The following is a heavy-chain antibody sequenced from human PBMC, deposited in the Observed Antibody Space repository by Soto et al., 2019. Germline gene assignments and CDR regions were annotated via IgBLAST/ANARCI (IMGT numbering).Heavy chain of an antibody. J-gene: IGHJ4*02. D-gene: IGHD3-3*01. CDR1: CGSISSGGYY. V-gene: IGHV4-31*03. CDR2: IYYSGST. Sequence: PSETLSLTCTVSCGSISSGGYYWSWIRQHPGKGLEWIGYIYYSGSTYYNPSLKSRVTISVDTSKNQFSLKLSSVTAADTAVYYCARGLGFLEWLWFDYWGQGTLVTVSS. CDR3: ARGLGFLEWLWFDY.